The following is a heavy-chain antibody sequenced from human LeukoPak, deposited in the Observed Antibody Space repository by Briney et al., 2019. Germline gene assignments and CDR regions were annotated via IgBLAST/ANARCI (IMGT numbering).Heavy chain of an antibody. D-gene: IGHD2-15*01. CDR1: GYTFTGYY. Sequence: ASVKVSCKASGYTFTGYYMHWVRQAPGQGLEWMGWMNPNSGGTNYAQKFQGRVTMTRDTSISTAYMELSRLRSDDTAVYYCAREAPGVYCSGGSCYSGSEYFQHWGQGTLVTVSS. V-gene: IGHV1-2*02. J-gene: IGHJ1*01. CDR3: AREAPGVYCSGGSCYSGSEYFQH. CDR2: MNPNSGGT.